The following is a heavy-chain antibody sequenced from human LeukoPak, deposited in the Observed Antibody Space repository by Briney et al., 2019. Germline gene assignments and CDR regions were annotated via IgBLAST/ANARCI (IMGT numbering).Heavy chain of an antibody. Sequence: SETLSLTCTVSGGSISTYYRSWIRQPPGKGLEWIGFIYHSGITNYNPSLKSRVTISVDTSKNQFSLNLSSVTAADTAVYYCARDESSDTSGWHLGYWGQGTLVTVSS. CDR1: GGSISTYY. J-gene: IGHJ4*02. D-gene: IGHD6-19*01. CDR3: ARDESSDTSGWHLGY. CDR2: IYHSGIT. V-gene: IGHV4-59*01.